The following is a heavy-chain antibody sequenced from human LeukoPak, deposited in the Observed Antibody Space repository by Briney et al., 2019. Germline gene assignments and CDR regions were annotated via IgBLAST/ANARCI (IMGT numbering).Heavy chain of an antibody. CDR1: GYTFTGYY. Sequence: ASVKASCKTSGYTFTGYYIHWVRQAPGQGLEWMGWINPNSGGTNFAQKFQGRVIMTGDTSISTAYMELSSLRPDDTAIYYCVRGVAAAGTAYWGQGTLVTVSS. CDR2: INPNSGGT. J-gene: IGHJ4*02. D-gene: IGHD6-13*01. V-gene: IGHV1-2*02. CDR3: VRGVAAAGTAY.